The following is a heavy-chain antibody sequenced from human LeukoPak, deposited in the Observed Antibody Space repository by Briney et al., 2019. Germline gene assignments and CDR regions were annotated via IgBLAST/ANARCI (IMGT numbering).Heavy chain of an antibody. CDR3: ARDQSRLTGYYHY. V-gene: IGHV1-69*01. D-gene: IGHD3-9*01. CDR2: IIPIFGTA. CDR1: GGTFSSYA. Sequence: ASVKVSCKASGGTFSSYAISWVRQAPGQGLEWMGGIIPIFGTANYAQKFQGRVTITADESTSTAYMELGSLRSEDTAVYYCARDQSRLTGYYHYWGQGTLVTVSS. J-gene: IGHJ4*02.